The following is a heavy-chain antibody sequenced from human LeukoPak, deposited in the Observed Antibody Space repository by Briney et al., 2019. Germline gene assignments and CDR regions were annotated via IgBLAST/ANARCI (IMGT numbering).Heavy chain of an antibody. CDR1: GFTFSRSA. J-gene: IGHJ2*01. Sequence: GGSLRLSCAVPGFTFSRSAMHWVRQAPGKGLGYVSAISVNGGSTYYANSVKGRFTISRDNSKNTVFLQMGSLRTEDMAVYYCARGEPDCAGDCPYWYLDLWGRGTLVTVSS. D-gene: IGHD2-21*02. CDR3: ARGEPDCAGDCPYWYLDL. CDR2: ISVNGGST. V-gene: IGHV3-64*01.